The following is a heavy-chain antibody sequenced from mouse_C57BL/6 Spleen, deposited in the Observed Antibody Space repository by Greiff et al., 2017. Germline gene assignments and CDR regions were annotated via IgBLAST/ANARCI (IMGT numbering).Heavy chain of an antibody. Sequence: LVESGPELVKPGASVKISCKASGYAFSSSWMNWVKQRPGKGLEWIGRIYPGDGDTNYNGKFKGKATLTADKASSTAYMQLSSLTSEDSAVYFCARYSNLYYAKDYWGQGTSVTVSS. CDR1: GYAFSSSW. CDR3: ARYSNLYYAKDY. D-gene: IGHD2-5*01. CDR2: IYPGDGDT. V-gene: IGHV1-82*01. J-gene: IGHJ4*01.